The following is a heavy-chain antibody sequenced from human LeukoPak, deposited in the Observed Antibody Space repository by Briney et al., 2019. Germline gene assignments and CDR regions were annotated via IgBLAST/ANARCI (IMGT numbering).Heavy chain of an antibody. V-gene: IGHV4-38-2*02. Sequence: SDTLSLTCTGSGYSISGLDYCAWIRQPPGRVLEWIGNIFHSQTTYYNPSLKIRVTISVDTSKNQFSLKLRSVTAADTAVYYCARDPDYAFDYWGQGTLVTVSS. D-gene: IGHD4-17*01. CDR3: ARDPDYAFDY. CDR1: GYSISGLDY. CDR2: IFHSQTT. J-gene: IGHJ4*02.